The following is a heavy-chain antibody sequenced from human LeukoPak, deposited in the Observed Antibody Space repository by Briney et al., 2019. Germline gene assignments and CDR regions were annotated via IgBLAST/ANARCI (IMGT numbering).Heavy chain of an antibody. J-gene: IGHJ4*02. CDR3: ARLRYCSGGSCPGALDY. V-gene: IGHV5-51*01. Sequence: GASLKISGKGSGYSFTSFWIGGGGQMLGKGLEGLGVIYPGDSETRYSPSFQGQVTISADKSISTAYLQWSSLKASDTAMYYCARLRYCSGGSCPGALDYWGQGTLVTVSS. CDR2: IYPGDSET. CDR1: GYSFTSFW. D-gene: IGHD2-15*01.